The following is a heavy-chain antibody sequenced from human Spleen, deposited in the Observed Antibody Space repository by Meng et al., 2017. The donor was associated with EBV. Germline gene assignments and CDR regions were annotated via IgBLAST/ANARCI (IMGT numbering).Heavy chain of an antibody. J-gene: IGHJ4*02. V-gene: IGHV4-30-4*01. D-gene: IGHD4-17*01. CDR3: ARGTTVKSYGIDY. CDR1: GGSISSGGNF. CDR2: VYHGGST. Sequence: QVQLQESGPRLVRPSQTLSLTCAVSGGSISSGGNFWIWIRHPPGRGLEWIGFVYHGGSTYYNPSLKSRLTVSVDTSKNQLSLKLTSVTAADTATYFCARGTTVKSYGIDYWGQGPLVTVSS.